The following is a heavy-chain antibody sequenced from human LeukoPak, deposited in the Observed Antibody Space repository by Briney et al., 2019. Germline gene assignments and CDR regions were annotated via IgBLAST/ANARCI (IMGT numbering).Heavy chain of an antibody. CDR3: ARGITMVRGVIITSGYFDY. Sequence: TPSETLSLTCTVSGGSISSYYWGWIRQPPGKGLEWIGSIYYSGSTYYNPSLKSRVTISVDTSKNQFSLKLSSVTAADTAVYYCARGITMVRGVIITSGYFDYWGQGTLVTVPS. J-gene: IGHJ4*02. D-gene: IGHD3-10*01. CDR1: GGSISSYY. CDR2: IYYSGST. V-gene: IGHV4-39*01.